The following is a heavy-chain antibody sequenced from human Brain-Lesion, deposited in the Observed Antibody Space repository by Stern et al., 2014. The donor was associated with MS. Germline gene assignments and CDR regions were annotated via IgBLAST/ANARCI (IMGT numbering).Heavy chain of an antibody. V-gene: IGHV3-9*01. Sequence: QLVESGGDLVQPGRSLRLSCAAFGFPFDDYAMHLVRQAPGKGLEWVAGISWNSGTIGYADSVKGRFTTSRDNAYSSLYLQMNSLRPEDTALYYCARDITGSSAYFAYWGQGTLVTVSS. CDR1: GFPFDDYA. CDR3: ARDITGSSAYFAY. D-gene: IGHD1-14*01. CDR2: ISWNSGTI. J-gene: IGHJ4*02.